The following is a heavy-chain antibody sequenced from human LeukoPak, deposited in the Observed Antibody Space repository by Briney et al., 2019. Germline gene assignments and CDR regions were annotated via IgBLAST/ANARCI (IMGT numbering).Heavy chain of an antibody. J-gene: IGHJ5*02. CDR3: ASGESSSWYGLWFDP. CDR2: INHSGST. Sequence: EPSETLSLTCAVYGGSFSGYYWSWIRQPPGKGLEWIGEINHSGSTNYNPSLKSRVTISVDTSKNQFSLKLSSVTAADTAVYYCASGESSSWYGLWFDPWGQGTLVTASS. V-gene: IGHV4-34*01. D-gene: IGHD6-13*01. CDR1: GGSFSGYY.